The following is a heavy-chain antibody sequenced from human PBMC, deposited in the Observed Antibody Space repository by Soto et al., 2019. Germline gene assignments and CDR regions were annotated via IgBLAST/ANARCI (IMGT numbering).Heavy chain of an antibody. CDR2: ISYDGSNK. CDR3: ARESHYYDSSGYIDY. Sequence: QVQLVESGGGVVQPGRSLRLSCAASGFTFSSYAMRWVRQAPGKGLEWVAVISYDGSNKYYADSVKGRFTISRDNSKNTLYLQMNSLRAEDTAVYYCARESHYYDSSGYIDYCGQGTLVTVSS. J-gene: IGHJ4*02. V-gene: IGHV3-30-3*01. CDR1: GFTFSSYA. D-gene: IGHD3-22*01.